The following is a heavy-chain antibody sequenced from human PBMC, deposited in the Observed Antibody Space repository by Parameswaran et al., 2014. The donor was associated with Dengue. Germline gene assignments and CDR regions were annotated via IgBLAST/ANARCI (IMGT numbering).Heavy chain of an antibody. CDR1: GGSFSGYY. CDR2: INHSGST. CDR3: ARVHPSGLRPLYYYYYYMDV. V-gene: IGHV4-34*01. Sequence: ASETLSLTCAVYGGSFSGYYWSWIRQPPGKGLEWIGEINHSGSTNYNPSLKSRVTISVDTSKNQFSLKLSSVTAADTAVYYCARVHPSGLRPLYYYYYYMDVWGKGTTVTVSS. J-gene: IGHJ6*03. D-gene: IGHD5-12*01.